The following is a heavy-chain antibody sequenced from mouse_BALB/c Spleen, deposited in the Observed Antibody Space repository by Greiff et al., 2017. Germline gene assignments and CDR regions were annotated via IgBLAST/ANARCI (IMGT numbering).Heavy chain of an antibody. Sequence: VQLQQSGAELAKPGASVQMSCQASGYTFTSYWMHWVKQRPGQGLEWIGYINPSTGYTEYNQKFKDKATLTADKSSSTSYMQLSSMTSEDSAVYYCARSVSSYAYAMDDWGQGTSVTVSS. D-gene: IGHD1-1*01. V-gene: IGHV1-7*01. J-gene: IGHJ4*01. CDR3: ARSVSSYAYAMDD. CDR2: INPSTGYT. CDR1: GYTFTSYW.